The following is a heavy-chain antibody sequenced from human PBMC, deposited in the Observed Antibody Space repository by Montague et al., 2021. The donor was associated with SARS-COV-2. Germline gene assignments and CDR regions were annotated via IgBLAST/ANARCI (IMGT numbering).Heavy chain of an antibody. J-gene: IGHJ4*02. D-gene: IGHD3-16*02. CDR2: IWNDGSDK. CDR1: GFSFSRYG. V-gene: IGHV3-33*06. Sequence: SLRLSWAASGFSFSRYGMNLFRQAPGKGLEWVALIWNDGSDKYYADSVKGRFTISRDNSKNMLFLHMNSLRAEDTATYYCAKDGQRQLLSFFDAWGQGALITVSS. CDR3: AKDGQRQLLSFFDA.